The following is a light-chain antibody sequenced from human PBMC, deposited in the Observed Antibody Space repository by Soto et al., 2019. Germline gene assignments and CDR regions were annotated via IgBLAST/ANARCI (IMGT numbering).Light chain of an antibody. J-gene: IGKJ1*01. CDR1: QSVGYSTNNNNY. Sequence: EIVXTQSPYSLAXSRGERATSKXKSSQSVGYSTNNNNYLAGYQQKPGQPPKRLLYWASTREYGVPDRFSGSGSGTDFTRTISSRQAEDVAVYYGQQYYSNPPTFGQGTKVDIK. V-gene: IGKV4-1*01. CDR3: QQYYSNPPT. CDR2: WAS.